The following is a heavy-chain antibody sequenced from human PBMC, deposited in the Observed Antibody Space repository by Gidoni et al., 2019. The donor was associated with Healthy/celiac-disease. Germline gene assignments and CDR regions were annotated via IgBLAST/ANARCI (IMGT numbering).Heavy chain of an antibody. J-gene: IGHJ3*02. Sequence: EVQLVESGGGLVKPGGSLRLSCAASGFTFSNAWMSWVPQAPGKGLEWVGRIKSKTDGGTTDYAAPVKGRFTISRDDSKNTLYLQMNSLKTEDTAVYYCTTPPGYCSSTSCYLRVFGAFDIWGQGTMVTVSS. CDR1: GFTFSNAW. CDR2: IKSKTDGGTT. D-gene: IGHD2-2*01. CDR3: TTPPGYCSSTSCYLRVFGAFDI. V-gene: IGHV3-15*01.